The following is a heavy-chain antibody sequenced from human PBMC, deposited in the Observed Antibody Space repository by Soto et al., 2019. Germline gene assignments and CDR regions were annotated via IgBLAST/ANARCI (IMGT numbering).Heavy chain of an antibody. CDR2: ISYDGSNK. J-gene: IGHJ6*02. V-gene: IGHV3-30*18. Sequence: GGSLRLSCAASGFTFSSYGMHWVRQAPGKGLEWVAVISYDGSNKYYADSVKGRFTISRDNSKNTLYLQMNSLRAEDTAVYYCAKAWGPSPQTRHSYYYYGLVVWGPGTTLTVSS. D-gene: IGHD3-16*01. CDR1: GFTFSSYG. CDR3: AKAWGPSPQTRHSYYYYGLVV.